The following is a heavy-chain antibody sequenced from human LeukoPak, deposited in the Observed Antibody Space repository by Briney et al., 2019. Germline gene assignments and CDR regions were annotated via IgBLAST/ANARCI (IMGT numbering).Heavy chain of an antibody. CDR3: AVKGITGTTPYYFDY. Sequence: ASVKVSCKASGYTFTSYAMHWVRQAPGQRLEWMGWINAGNGNTKYSQKFQGRVTITRDTSASTAYMELSSLRSEDTAVYYCAVKGITGTTPYYFDYWGQGTLVTVSS. CDR1: GYTFTSYA. V-gene: IGHV1-3*01. J-gene: IGHJ4*02. CDR2: INAGNGNT. D-gene: IGHD1-7*01.